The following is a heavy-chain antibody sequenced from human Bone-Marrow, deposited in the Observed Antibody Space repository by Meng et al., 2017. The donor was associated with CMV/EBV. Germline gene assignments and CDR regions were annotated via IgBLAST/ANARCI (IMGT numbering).Heavy chain of an antibody. CDR2: INPNSGGT. V-gene: IGHV1-2*02. CDR1: GYTFTGYY. D-gene: IGHD6-6*01. CDR3: AREGQLVLGYYGMDV. Sequence: ASVKVSCKASGYTFTGYYMHWVRQAPGQGLEWMGWINPNSGGTNYAQKFQGRVTMTRDTSISTAYMELSRLRSDDTAVYYCAREGQLVLGYYGMDVWGQGTTVTVPS. J-gene: IGHJ6*02.